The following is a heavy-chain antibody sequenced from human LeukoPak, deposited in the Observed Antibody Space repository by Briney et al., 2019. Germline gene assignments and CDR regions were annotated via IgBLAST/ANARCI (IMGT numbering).Heavy chain of an antibody. J-gene: IGHJ6*02. CDR2: IYYSGTT. CDR1: GGSISSSTHY. Sequence: SETLSLTCTVSGGSISSSTHYWGWIRQPPGEGLEWIGRIYYSGTTYYNPSLKDRVAISVDTSKNQFSLRLTSVSAADTAVYFCSRRPYYYGMDVWGQGTTVTVS. CDR3: SRRPYYYGMDV. V-gene: IGHV4-39*01.